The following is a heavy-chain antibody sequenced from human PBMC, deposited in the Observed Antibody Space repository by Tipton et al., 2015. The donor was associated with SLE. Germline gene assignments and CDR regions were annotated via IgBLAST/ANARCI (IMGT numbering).Heavy chain of an antibody. V-gene: IGHV4-39*07. D-gene: IGHD2-8*02. CDR2: LDYSGST. CDR1: GGSIRSSTYY. Sequence: TLSLTCTVSGGSIRSSTYYWGWIRQPPGKGLEWIGSLDYSGSTYYNPSLKSRINISVDTSKNQFSLKLSSVTAADTAVYYCARAVGDPGGCLDYWGLGTLVTVSS. CDR3: ARAVGDPGGCLDY. J-gene: IGHJ4*02.